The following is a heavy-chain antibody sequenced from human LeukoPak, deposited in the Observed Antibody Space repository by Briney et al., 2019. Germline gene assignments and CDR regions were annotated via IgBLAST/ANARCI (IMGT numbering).Heavy chain of an antibody. V-gene: IGHV4-59*01. J-gene: IGHJ5*02. CDR3: ARTRFYGSGSYPFDP. CDR2: IYYTGSA. CDR1: GGSFSGYY. Sequence: PSETLSLTCIVSGGSFSGYYWSWIRQPPGKGLEWIGYIYYTGSADYNPSLKSRVTISLDTSKNQFSLKLNSVTVADTAIYYCARTRFYGSGSYPFDPWGQGTLVTVSS. D-gene: IGHD3-10*01.